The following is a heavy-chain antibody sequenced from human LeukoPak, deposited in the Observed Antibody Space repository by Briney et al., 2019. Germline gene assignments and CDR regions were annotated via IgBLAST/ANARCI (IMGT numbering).Heavy chain of an antibody. V-gene: IGHV4-4*07. CDR1: GGSISNYY. Sequence: SETLSLTCTVSGGSISNYYWSWIRQPAGKGLEWIGHIYTSGSTNYNPSLKSRVTMSVDTSKNRFSLNLRSVTAADTAVYYCARGGVDWTFDYWGQGTLVTVSS. CDR2: IYTSGST. D-gene: IGHD3-9*01. J-gene: IGHJ4*02. CDR3: ARGGVDWTFDY.